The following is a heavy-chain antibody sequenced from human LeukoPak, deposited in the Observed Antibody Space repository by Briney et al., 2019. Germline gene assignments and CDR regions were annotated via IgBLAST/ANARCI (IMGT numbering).Heavy chain of an antibody. V-gene: IGHV3-33*06. J-gene: IGHJ4*02. D-gene: IGHD3-22*01. CDR1: GYTFTGYY. CDR2: IWYDGSNE. CDR3: AKDFSYYDSSGSGPDY. Sequence: SCKASGYTFTGYYMHWVRQAPGRGLEWVAIIWYDGSNEYYADSVKGRFTISRDNSKNTLYLQMNSLRVEDTAVYYCAKDFSYYDSSGSGPDYWGQGTLVTVSS.